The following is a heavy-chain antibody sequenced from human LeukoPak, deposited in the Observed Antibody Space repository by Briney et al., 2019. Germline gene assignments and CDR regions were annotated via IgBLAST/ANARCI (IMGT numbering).Heavy chain of an antibody. CDR1: GGSISSGDYY. V-gene: IGHV4-30-4*08. J-gene: IGHJ6*03. D-gene: IGHD2-2*01. CDR2: IYYSGST. Sequence: SETLSLTCTVSGGSISSGDYYWSWIRQPPGKGLEWIGYIYYSGSTYYNPSLKSRVTISVDTSKNQFSLKLSSVTAADTAVYYCARDHYCSSTSCPDYYYYYHMDVWGKGTTVTVSS. CDR3: ARDHYCSSTSCPDYYYYYHMDV.